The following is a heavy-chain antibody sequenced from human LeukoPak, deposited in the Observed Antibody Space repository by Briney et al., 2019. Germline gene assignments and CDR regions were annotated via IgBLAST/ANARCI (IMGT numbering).Heavy chain of an antibody. Sequence: PGGSLRLSCAASGFTFSSYAMHWVRQAPGKGLEGVAVISYDGSNKYYADSVKGRFTISRDNSKNMLYLQMNSLRAEDTAVYYCARDIFGVRGVISYFDYWGQGTLVTVSS. CDR1: GFTFSSYA. CDR3: ARDIFGVRGVISYFDY. J-gene: IGHJ4*02. CDR2: ISYDGSNK. D-gene: IGHD3-10*01. V-gene: IGHV3-30*04.